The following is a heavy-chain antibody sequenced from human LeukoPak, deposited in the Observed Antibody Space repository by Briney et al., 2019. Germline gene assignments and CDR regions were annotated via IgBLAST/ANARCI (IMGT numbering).Heavy chain of an antibody. Sequence: ASVKVSCKASGYIFTNFYIHWVRQAPGHGLESMGWINPKNGATNYAQKFEGRVTITRDTSASTAYMELSSLRSEDTAVYYCARSYYYDSSTDYWGQGTLVTVSS. V-gene: IGHV1-2*02. CDR3: ARSYYYDSSTDY. D-gene: IGHD3-22*01. CDR1: GYIFTNFY. J-gene: IGHJ4*02. CDR2: INPKNGAT.